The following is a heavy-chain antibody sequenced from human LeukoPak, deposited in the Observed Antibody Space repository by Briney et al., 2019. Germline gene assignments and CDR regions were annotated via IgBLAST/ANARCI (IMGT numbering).Heavy chain of an antibody. J-gene: IGHJ6*02. CDR2: IYHSAST. D-gene: IGHD7-27*01. CDR3: ARASPLGYYYYGMDV. Sequence: SETLSLTCAVSGGSISSGGYSWSWIRQPPGKGLEWIGYIYHSASTYYNPSLKSRVTISVDRSKNQFSLKLSSVTAADTAVYYCARASPLGYYYYGMDVWGQGTTVTVSS. V-gene: IGHV4-30-2*01. CDR1: GGSISSGGYS.